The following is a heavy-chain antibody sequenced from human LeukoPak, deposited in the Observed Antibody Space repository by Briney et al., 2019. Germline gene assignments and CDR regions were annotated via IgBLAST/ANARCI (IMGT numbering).Heavy chain of an antibody. J-gene: IGHJ4*02. CDR3: ARHSREYYFEY. CDR2: INHNSGGT. Sequence: ASVKVSCKASGYTFTGYYMHWVRQPPGQGLEWMGWINHNSGGTTYAQKFQGRVAMTRDTSISTAYMELSRLRSDDTAVYYCARHSREYYFEYWGQGTLVTGSS. D-gene: IGHD3-22*01. V-gene: IGHV1-2*02. CDR1: GYTFTGYY.